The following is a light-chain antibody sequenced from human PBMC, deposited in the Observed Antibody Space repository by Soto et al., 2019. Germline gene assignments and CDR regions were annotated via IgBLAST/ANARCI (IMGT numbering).Light chain of an antibody. J-gene: IGKJ2*01. CDR1: QSVSSTY. Sequence: EIVVTQSQGTLYLSPGERATLSCRASQSVSSTYLAWYQQKPGQAPRLLIYGASSRATGIPDRFSGSGSVTDFTLTISRLEPEDFAVYYCQQYGSSFGYTLGKGTKLEIK. CDR2: GAS. CDR3: QQYGSSFGYT. V-gene: IGKV3-20*01.